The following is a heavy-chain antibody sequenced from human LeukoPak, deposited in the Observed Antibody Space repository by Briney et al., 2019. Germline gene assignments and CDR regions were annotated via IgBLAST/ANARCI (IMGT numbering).Heavy chain of an antibody. V-gene: IGHV1-2*02. J-gene: IGHJ6*02. Sequence: ASVKVSCKASGYTFTGYYMHWVRQAPGQGLEWMGWINPNSGGTNYAQKFQGRVTMTRDTSISTAYMELSRLGSDDTAVYYCANDLLSNSWPYIMDVWGQGTTVTVSS. CDR2: INPNSGGT. CDR1: GYTFTGYY. D-gene: IGHD6-13*01. CDR3: ANDLLSNSWPYIMDV.